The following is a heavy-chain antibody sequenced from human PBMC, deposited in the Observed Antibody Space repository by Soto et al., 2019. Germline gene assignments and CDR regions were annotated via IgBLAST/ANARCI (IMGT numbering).Heavy chain of an antibody. D-gene: IGHD1-26*01. CDR2: ISTSGST. J-gene: IGHJ4*02. Sequence: SETLSLTCTVSGGSVTSRSYYWSWIRQPPGKGLEWIGYISTSGSTNDNPSLKSRVTISLDTSKNQFSLKLSSVTAADTAVYYCATIGIVGATSVDYWGQGALVTVSS. V-gene: IGHV4-61*01. CDR3: ATIGIVGATSVDY. CDR1: GGSVTSRSYY.